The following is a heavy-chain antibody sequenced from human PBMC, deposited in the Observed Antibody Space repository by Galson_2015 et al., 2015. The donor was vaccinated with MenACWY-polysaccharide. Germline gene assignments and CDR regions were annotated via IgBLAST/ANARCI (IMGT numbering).Heavy chain of an antibody. J-gene: IGHJ4*02. Sequence: SLRLSCAASGFTFSSYSTNWVRQAPGKGLEWISHINSGSSIVYGDSVKGRFTISRDNAKNSLYLQMDSLRAEDTAVYYCARDAQRGYSGYDYFFDYWGQGTLVTVSS. V-gene: IGHV3-48*01. CDR1: GFTFSSYS. CDR2: INSGSSIV. CDR3: ARDAQRGYSGYDYFFDY. D-gene: IGHD5-12*01.